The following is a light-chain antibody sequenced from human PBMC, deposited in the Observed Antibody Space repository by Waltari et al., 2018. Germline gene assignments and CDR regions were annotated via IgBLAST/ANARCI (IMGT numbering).Light chain of an antibody. CDR3: HSRDSSGDVV. J-gene: IGLJ2*01. CDR1: SLRTYY. V-gene: IGLV3-19*01. CDR2: GKN. Sequence: SSELTQDPAVSVALGQTVRITCQGDSLRTYYVCWFQQKPGQAPALVIYGKNNRPSGIPDRFSASTSGSTSSLTIIGAQAEDEADYYCHSRDSSGDVVIGGGTKLTVV.